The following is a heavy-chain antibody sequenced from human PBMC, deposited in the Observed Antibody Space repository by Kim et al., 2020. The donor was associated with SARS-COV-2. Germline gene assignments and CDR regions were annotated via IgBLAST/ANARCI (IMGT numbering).Heavy chain of an antibody. J-gene: IGHJ4*02. CDR1: GFTFTSSA. Sequence: SVKVSCKASGFTFTSSAVQWVRQARGQRLEWIGWIVVGSGNTNYAQKFQERVTITRDMSTSAAYMELSSLRSEDTAVYYCAAWWEGSSWSDYWGQGTLVTVSS. CDR3: AAWWEGSSWSDY. CDR2: IVVGSGNT. V-gene: IGHV1-58*01. D-gene: IGHD6-13*01.